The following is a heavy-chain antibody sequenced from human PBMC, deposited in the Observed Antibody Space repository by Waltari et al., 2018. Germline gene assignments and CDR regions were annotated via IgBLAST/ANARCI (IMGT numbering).Heavy chain of an antibody. J-gene: IGHJ4*02. CDR2: IYYSGST. V-gene: IGHV4-39*01. CDR3: AKSKVVITPYYFDY. D-gene: IGHD3-22*01. CDR1: GGSISSSSYF. Sequence: QLQLQESGPGLVKPSETLSLTCTVSGGSISSSSYFWGWIRQPTGKGLEWIVSIYYSGSTYYNPSLKIRVTISVDTSKNQFSLKLSSVTAADTAVYYCAKSKVVITPYYFDYWGQGTLVTVSS.